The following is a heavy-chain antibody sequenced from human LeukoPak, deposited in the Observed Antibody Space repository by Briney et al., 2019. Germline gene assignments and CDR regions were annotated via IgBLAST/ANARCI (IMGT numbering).Heavy chain of an antibody. CDR3: ARVLSYDFCSGYYTGGYYYYYMDV. CDR1: GGTFSSYA. Sequence: GASVKVSCKASGGTFSSYAICWVRQAPGQGLEWMGGLIPIFGTANYAQKFEGRDTITTDESASTAYIEMSSLTSEDTAVYYCARVLSYDFCSGYYTGGYYYYYMDVWGKGTTVTVSS. D-gene: IGHD3-3*01. CDR2: LIPIFGTA. J-gene: IGHJ6*03. V-gene: IGHV1-69*05.